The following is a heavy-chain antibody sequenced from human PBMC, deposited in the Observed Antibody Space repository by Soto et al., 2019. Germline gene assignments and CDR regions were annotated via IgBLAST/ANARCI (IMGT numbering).Heavy chain of an antibody. CDR3: ARDPMTTVITFDY. CDR1: GFTFSSYG. Sequence: QVQLVESGGGVVQPGRSLRLSCAASGFTFSSYGMHWVRQAPGKGLEWVAVIWYDGSNKYYADSVKGRFTISRDNSKNTLYLQMNSLRAEDTAVYYCARDPMTTVITFDYWGQGTLVTVSS. D-gene: IGHD4-17*01. CDR2: IWYDGSNK. V-gene: IGHV3-33*01. J-gene: IGHJ4*02.